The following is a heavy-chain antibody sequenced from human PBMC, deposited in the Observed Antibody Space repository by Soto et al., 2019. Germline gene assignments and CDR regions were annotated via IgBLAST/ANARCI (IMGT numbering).Heavy chain of an antibody. CDR2: VSYTGST. CDR3: ARGRSRPDY. D-gene: IGHD3-16*02. V-gene: IGHV4-61*01. CDR1: GGSVSSGSYY. Sequence: QVQLQESGPGLVKPSETLSLTCTVSGGSVSSGSYYWNWIRQPPGKGLEWIGCVSYTGSTTYNPSLESRVTISRDTSKNQLSLKLSSVPAADTAVYYCARGRSRPDYWGQGTLVTVSS. J-gene: IGHJ4*02.